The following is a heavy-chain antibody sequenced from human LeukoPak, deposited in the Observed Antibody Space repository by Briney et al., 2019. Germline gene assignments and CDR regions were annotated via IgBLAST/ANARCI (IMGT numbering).Heavy chain of an antibody. J-gene: IGHJ6*03. CDR2: INPNSGGT. D-gene: IGHD6-13*01. CDR3: ARAYSSSWYDYYYYYMDV. Sequence: GASVKVSCKASGYTFTGYYMHWVRQAPGQGLEWMGWINPNSGGTNHAQKFQGRVTMTRDTSISTAYMELSRLRSDDTAVYYCARAYSSSWYDYYYYYMDVWGKGTTVTISS. CDR1: GYTFTGYY. V-gene: IGHV1-2*02.